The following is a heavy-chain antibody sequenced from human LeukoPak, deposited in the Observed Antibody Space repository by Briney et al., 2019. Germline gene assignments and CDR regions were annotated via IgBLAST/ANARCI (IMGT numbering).Heavy chain of an antibody. CDR2: MNPNSGNT. CDR3: ATRRGYSGYDRIQGY. Sequence: ASVKVSCKASGYTFTSYDINWVRQATGQGLEWMGWMNPNSGNTGYAQKFQGRVTMTRNTSISTAYMELSSLRSEDTAVYYCATRRGYSGYDRIQGYWGQGTLVTVSS. D-gene: IGHD5-12*01. CDR1: GYTFTSYD. V-gene: IGHV1-8*01. J-gene: IGHJ4*02.